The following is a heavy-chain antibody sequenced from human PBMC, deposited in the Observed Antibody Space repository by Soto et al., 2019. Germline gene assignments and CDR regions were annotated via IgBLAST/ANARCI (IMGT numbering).Heavy chain of an antibody. CDR1: GGSFSGYY. D-gene: IGHD2-15*01. V-gene: IGHV4-34*01. CDR2: INHSGST. J-gene: IGHJ5*02. Sequence: QVQLQQWGAGLLKPSETLSLTCAVYGGSFSGYYWSWIRQPPGKGLEWIGEINHSGSTNYNPSLKSRVTISVDTSKSQFSLKLSSVTAADTAVYYCARNRGGWFDPWGQGTLVTVSS. CDR3: ARNRGGWFDP.